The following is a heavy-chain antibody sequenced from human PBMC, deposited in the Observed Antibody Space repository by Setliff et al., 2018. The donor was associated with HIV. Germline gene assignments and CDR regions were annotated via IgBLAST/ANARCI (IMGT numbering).Heavy chain of an antibody. D-gene: IGHD2-21*02. Sequence: PSETLSLTCTVSGGSISSYYWSWIRQPPGKGLEWIGYIYTSGSTNYNPSLKSRVTISLDTSKNQFSLKLTSVTAADTAVYYCARLSGDYYYFDYWGQGTLVTVPQ. CDR2: IYTSGST. V-gene: IGHV4-4*09. J-gene: IGHJ4*02. CDR1: GGSISSYY. CDR3: ARLSGDYYYFDY.